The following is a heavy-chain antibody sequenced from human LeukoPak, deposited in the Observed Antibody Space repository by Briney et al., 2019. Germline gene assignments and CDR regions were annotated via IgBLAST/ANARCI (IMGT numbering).Heavy chain of an antibody. CDR3: AKDWDYNFWSNYDH. D-gene: IGHD3-3*01. CDR1: GFSFNKYS. J-gene: IGHJ4*02. V-gene: IGHV3-30*02. Sequence: GGSLRLSCATSGFSFNKYSMHWVRQAPGKGLEWVAYIRYDGSDKHYGDSAKGRFTISRDDSKNTLYLQMSSLRAEDTAVYYCAKDWDYNFWSNYDHWGQGILVTVSS. CDR2: IRYDGSDK.